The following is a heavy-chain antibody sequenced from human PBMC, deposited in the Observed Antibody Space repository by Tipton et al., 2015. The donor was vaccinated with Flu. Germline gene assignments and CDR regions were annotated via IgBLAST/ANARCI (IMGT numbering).Heavy chain of an antibody. CDR1: GGSISSYY. V-gene: IGHV4-59*01. CDR2: IYYSGST. Sequence: TLSLTCTVSGGSISSYYWSWIRQPPGKGLEWIGYIYYSGSTNYNPSLKSRVTISVDTSKNQFSLKLSSVTAADTAVYYCARVGGSSYYYYGRDVWGQGTTVTVSS. D-gene: IGHD5-12*01. J-gene: IGHJ6*02. CDR3: ARVGGSSYYYYGRDV.